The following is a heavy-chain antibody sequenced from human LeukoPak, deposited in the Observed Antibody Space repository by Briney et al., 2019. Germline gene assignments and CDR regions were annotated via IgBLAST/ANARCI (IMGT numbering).Heavy chain of an antibody. CDR2: ISGSGGST. Sequence: GGSLRLSCAASGFTFSSYAMSWVRQAPGKGLEGVSAISGSGGSTYYADSVKGGFTISRENSKNTLYLQMNSLRAEDTAVYYCAKVGSPGYYYYGMDVWGQGTTVTVSS. CDR3: AKVGSPGYYYYGMDV. V-gene: IGHV3-23*01. CDR1: GFTFSSYA. J-gene: IGHJ6*02.